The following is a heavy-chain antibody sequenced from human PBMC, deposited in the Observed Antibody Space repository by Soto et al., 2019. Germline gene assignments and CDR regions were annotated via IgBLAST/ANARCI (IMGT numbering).Heavy chain of an antibody. V-gene: IGHV4-34*01. J-gene: IGHJ6*03. D-gene: IGHD5-12*01. CDR3: ARGYGNSGLYYYMDV. Sequence: QVQLQQWGAGLLKPSETLSLTCAVYGGSFSGYYWSWIRQPPGKGLEWIGEINHTGSTNYNPSLKSRVTISVDTSKNQFSLKLSSVTAADTAVYCCARGYGNSGLYYYMDVWGKGTTVTVSS. CDR1: GGSFSGYY. CDR2: INHTGST.